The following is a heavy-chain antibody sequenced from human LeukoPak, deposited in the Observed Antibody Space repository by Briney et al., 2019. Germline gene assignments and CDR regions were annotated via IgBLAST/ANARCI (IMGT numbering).Heavy chain of an antibody. CDR3: VRDPSYGSSWYYYMDV. CDR1: AFTFVRYA. V-gene: IGHV3-48*04. Sequence: GGSLRLSCAASAFTFVRYAMNWVRQAPGKGLEWVSYISSSSFKIGYADSVKGRFTISRDNSKNSLYLQMDSLRVEDTAVYYCVRDPSYGSSWYYYMDVWGKGTTVTVSS. D-gene: IGHD6-13*01. J-gene: IGHJ6*03. CDR2: ISSSSFKI.